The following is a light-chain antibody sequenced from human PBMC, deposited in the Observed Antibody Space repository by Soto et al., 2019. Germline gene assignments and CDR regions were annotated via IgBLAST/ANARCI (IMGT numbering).Light chain of an antibody. Sequence: EIVLTQSPGTLSLSPGERATLSCRASQSITSNYLAWYQQKPGQAPRLLVFAASGRPAGIPDRFSGSGSGTDFTLTISRLEPEDFALYYCQQYGSSPYTFAQGTKLEIQ. J-gene: IGKJ2*01. CDR2: AAS. CDR3: QQYGSSPYT. V-gene: IGKV3-20*01. CDR1: QSITSNY.